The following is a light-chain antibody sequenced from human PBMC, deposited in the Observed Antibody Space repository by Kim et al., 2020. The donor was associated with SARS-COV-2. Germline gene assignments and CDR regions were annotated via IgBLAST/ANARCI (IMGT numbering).Light chain of an antibody. CDR1: TGTVTSGHI. J-gene: IGLJ3*02. CDR3: LLHYDKTWV. Sequence: PGGTVTLPCASSTGTVTSGHIPHWFQQRPGQAPRTLIYDISKKHSWTPARFSGFFLGGKAALTLSGAQVEDEAEYYCLLHYDKTWVFGGGTQLTVL. CDR2: DIS. V-gene: IGLV7-46*01.